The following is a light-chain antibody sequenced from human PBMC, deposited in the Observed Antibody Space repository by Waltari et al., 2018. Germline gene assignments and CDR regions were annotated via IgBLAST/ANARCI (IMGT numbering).Light chain of an antibody. CDR3: QQRSNWPPPIT. J-gene: IGKJ5*01. CDR1: QSVGSC. Sequence: EIVLTQSPATLSLSPGERAHLSCRASQSVGSCLAWYQQKPGQAPRLLIYDASNRATGIPARFSGSGSGTDFTLTISSLEPEDFAVYYCQQRSNWPPPITFGQGTRLEIK. CDR2: DAS. V-gene: IGKV3-11*01.